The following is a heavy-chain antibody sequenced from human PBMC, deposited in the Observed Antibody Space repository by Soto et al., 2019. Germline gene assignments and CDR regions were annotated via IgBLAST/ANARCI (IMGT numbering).Heavy chain of an antibody. CDR2: IAFDGSQE. J-gene: IGHJ6*02. D-gene: IGHD2-21*02. V-gene: IGHV3-30*03. CDR1: GFSFNTSG. CDR3: ATKVRVTNYLYYGMDV. Sequence: QVQLVESGGGVVQPGRALRLSCAASGFSFNTSGMHWVRQAPGKGLEWVAVIAFDGSQEFYGDSVRRRFTISRDNSKNTLFLQMKSLTPEDTAVYYCATKVRVTNYLYYGMDVWGQGTTVTVSS.